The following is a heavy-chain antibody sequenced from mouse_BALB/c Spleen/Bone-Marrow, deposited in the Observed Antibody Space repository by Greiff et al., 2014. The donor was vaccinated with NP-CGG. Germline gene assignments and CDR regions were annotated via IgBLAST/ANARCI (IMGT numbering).Heavy chain of an antibody. CDR2: ISSGGST. CDR3: ARGGGYYYAMDY. V-gene: IGHV5-6-5*01. Sequence: VQLKESGGGLVKPGGSLKLSCAASGFTFSSYAMSWVRQTPEKRLEWVASISSGGSTYYPDSVKGRFTISRDNARNILYLQMSSLRSEDTAMYYCARGGGYYYAMDYWGQGTSVTVPS. J-gene: IGHJ4*01. CDR1: GFTFSSYA.